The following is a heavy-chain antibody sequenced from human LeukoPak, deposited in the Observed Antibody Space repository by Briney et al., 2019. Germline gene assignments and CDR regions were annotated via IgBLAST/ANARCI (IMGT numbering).Heavy chain of an antibody. Sequence: GGSLRLSCAVSGFTFSHYWISWVRQAPGKGLEWVANIKPDGSDTYYMDSVEGRFTISRDNAMSSLYLQMNSLRAEDTAVYYCARVGYSNYDLDFWGQGTLVTVSS. CDR3: ARVGYSNYDLDF. V-gene: IGHV3-7*01. D-gene: IGHD3-3*01. CDR1: GFTFSHYW. J-gene: IGHJ4*02. CDR2: IKPDGSDT.